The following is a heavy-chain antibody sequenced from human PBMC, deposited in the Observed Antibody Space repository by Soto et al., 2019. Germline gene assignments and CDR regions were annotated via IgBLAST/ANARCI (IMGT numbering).Heavy chain of an antibody. Sequence: SETLSLTRTVSSGSIRSYYWSWIRQPPGKGLEWIGYIYYSGSTNYNPSLKSRVTISVDTSKNQFSLKLSFVTAADTAVYYCARRNLNYYDSSGFDYWGQGTLVTVSS. D-gene: IGHD3-22*01. CDR1: SGSIRSYY. CDR3: ARRNLNYYDSSGFDY. J-gene: IGHJ4*02. CDR2: IYYSGST. V-gene: IGHV4-59*08.